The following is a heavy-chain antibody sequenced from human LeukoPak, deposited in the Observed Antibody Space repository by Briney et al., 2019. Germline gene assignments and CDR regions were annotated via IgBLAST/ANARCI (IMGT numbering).Heavy chain of an antibody. D-gene: IGHD6-13*01. Sequence: GGSLRLSCAASGFTFSSYAMSWVRQAPGKGLEWVSTVSDTGSSTYYADSVKGRFTISRDNSKNTLYLQMNSLRAEDTAVYYCAKAGDYSSSWSRWYFDYWGQGTLVTVSS. J-gene: IGHJ4*02. CDR1: GFTFSSYA. CDR3: AKAGDYSSSWSRWYFDY. CDR2: VSDTGSST. V-gene: IGHV3-23*01.